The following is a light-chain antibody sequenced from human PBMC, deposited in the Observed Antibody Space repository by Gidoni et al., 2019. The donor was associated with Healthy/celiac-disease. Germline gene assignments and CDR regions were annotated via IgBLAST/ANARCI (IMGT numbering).Light chain of an antibody. CDR2: KDS. CDR3: QSAASSGTYQV. CDR1: ALPKQY. V-gene: IGLV3-25*02. Sequence: DELTKPPAVPVAPGQTARITCTGDALPKQYAYWYQQKPGQAPVLVIYKDSARPSGIPERFSGSSSGTTVTLTIRGVQAEDEADYYCQSAASSGTYQVFGTGTKVTVL. J-gene: IGLJ1*01.